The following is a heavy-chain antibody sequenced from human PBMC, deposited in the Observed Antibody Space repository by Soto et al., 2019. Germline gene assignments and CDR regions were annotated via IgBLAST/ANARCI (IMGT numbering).Heavy chain of an antibody. CDR1: GGSISSGGYY. CDR3: ARDGIKKSIAPTRAFDI. J-gene: IGHJ3*02. Sequence: QVQLQESGPGLVKPSQTLSLTCTVSGGSISSGGYYWSWIRQHPGKGLEWIGYIYYSGSTYYNPSLKSRVTISVDTSKNQFSLKLSSVTAADTAVYYCARDGIKKSIAPTRAFDIWGQGTMVTVSS. V-gene: IGHV4-31*03. D-gene: IGHD6-6*01. CDR2: IYYSGST.